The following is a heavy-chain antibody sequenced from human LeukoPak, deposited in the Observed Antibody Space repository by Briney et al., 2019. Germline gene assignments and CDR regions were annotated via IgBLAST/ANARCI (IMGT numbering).Heavy chain of an antibody. V-gene: IGHV3-74*01. J-gene: IGHJ5*01. Sequence: GGSLRLSCAASGFTFSSYWMHWVRQAPGKGLVWVSRIKSDGSTTSYADSVRGRFTISRDNAKNTLYLQMNSLRAEDTAVYYCTRSDWLDSWDQGTLVTVSS. CDR2: IKSDGSTT. CDR1: GFTFSSYW. CDR3: TRSDWLDS.